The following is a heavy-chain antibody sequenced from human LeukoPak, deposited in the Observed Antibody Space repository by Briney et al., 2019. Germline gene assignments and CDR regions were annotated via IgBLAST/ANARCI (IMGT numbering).Heavy chain of an antibody. CDR3: AKDSPAAALDY. CDR1: GFTFSGSN. Sequence: PGGSLRLSCAASGFTFSGSNLNWVRQAPGKGLEWVAVISFDASNKYYADSVKGRFTISRDNSKNTLYLQMNSLRAEDAAVYYCAKDSPAAALDYWGQGTLVTVSS. D-gene: IGHD6-13*01. V-gene: IGHV3-30*18. CDR2: ISFDASNK. J-gene: IGHJ4*02.